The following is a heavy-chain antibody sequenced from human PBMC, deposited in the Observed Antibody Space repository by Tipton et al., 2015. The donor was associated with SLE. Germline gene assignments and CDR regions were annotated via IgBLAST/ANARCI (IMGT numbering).Heavy chain of an antibody. CDR2: IYYSGST. CDR1: GGSISSSSYY. J-gene: IGHJ4*02. V-gene: IGHV4-39*01. CDR3: ARRNYDFWSGSFDY. D-gene: IGHD3-3*01. Sequence: TLSLTCTVSGGSISSSSYYWGWIRQPPGKGLEWIGTIYYSGSTYYNPSLKSRLTTSVDTSKNQFSLKLSSVTAADTAVYYCARRNYDFWSGSFDYWGQGTLVTVSS.